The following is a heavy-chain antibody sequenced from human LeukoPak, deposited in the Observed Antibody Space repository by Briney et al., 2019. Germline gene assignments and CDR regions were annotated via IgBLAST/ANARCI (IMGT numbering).Heavy chain of an antibody. Sequence: KPGGSLRLSCAASGFTFSSYSMNWVRQAPRKGLEWVSSISSSSSYIYYADSVKGRFTISRDNAKNSLYLQMNSLRAEDTAVYYCARDSYYYGSGSYRNWFDPWGQGTLVTVSS. CDR2: ISSSSSYI. CDR1: GFTFSSYS. V-gene: IGHV3-21*01. CDR3: ARDSYYYGSGSYRNWFDP. D-gene: IGHD3-10*01. J-gene: IGHJ5*02.